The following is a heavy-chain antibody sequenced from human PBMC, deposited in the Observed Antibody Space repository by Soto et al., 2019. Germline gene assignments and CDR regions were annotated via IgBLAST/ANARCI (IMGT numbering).Heavy chain of an antibody. CDR1: GFNFRDCA. CDR3: AKGRRHYYHSVADF. V-gene: IGHV3-23*01. J-gene: IGHJ6*04. Sequence: GGPLRLCYAASGFNFRDCAGRWVRQAPGKGLEWVSDIIDSGASTYYADSVKGRFTISRDNSKSTLYLQMNSLRAEDTALYYCAKGRRHYYHSVADFWVKGSTVTVS. CDR2: IIDSGAST.